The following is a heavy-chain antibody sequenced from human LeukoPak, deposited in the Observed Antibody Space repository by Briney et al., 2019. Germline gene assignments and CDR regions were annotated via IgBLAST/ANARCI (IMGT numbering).Heavy chain of an antibody. CDR2: IGIDSGNT. CDR1: GFPFIEYS. Sequence: GGSPRLSCTVSGFPFIEYSMNWVRQAPGEGLEWISYIGIDSGNTKYADSVRGRFTIAADKAKNSLYLQMHSLRVEDTAVYYCARDHNYAFHNWGEGPLVCVAS. V-gene: IGHV3-48*01. J-gene: IGHJ4*02. D-gene: IGHD1-1*01. CDR3: ARDHNYAFHN.